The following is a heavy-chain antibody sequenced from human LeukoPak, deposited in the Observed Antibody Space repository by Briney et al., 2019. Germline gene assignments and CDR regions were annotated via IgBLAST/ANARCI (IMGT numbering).Heavy chain of an antibody. CDR3: ATMGHFDY. Sequence: ASVKVSCKASGYTFTSYYMHWVRQAPGQGLEWMGIINPSGGSTSYAQKFQGRVTMTEDTSTDTAYMELSSLRSEDTAVYYCATMGHFDYWGQGTLVTVSS. V-gene: IGHV1-46*01. J-gene: IGHJ4*02. CDR1: GYTFTSYY. CDR2: INPSGGST. D-gene: IGHD1-14*01.